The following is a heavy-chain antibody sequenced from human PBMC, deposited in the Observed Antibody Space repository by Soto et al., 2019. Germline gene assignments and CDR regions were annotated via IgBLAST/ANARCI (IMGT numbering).Heavy chain of an antibody. CDR2: IYWDDDK. D-gene: IGHD6-19*01. CDR3: AHRRSNGWYDFDY. Sequence: QITLKESGPTLVKPTQTLTLTCTFSGFSLSTTGVGVGWIRQPPGKALEWLALIYWDDDKRYSPSLKSRLTTTTDTSKDPVVLTVTSVDPVDTATYYCAHRRSNGWYDFDYWGQGTLVTVSS. J-gene: IGHJ4*02. V-gene: IGHV2-5*02. CDR1: GFSLSTTGVG.